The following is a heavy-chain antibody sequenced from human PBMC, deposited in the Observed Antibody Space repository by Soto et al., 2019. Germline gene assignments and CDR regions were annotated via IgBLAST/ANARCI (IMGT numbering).Heavy chain of an antibody. V-gene: IGHV1-18*01. CDR3: ARPGGLDYYYYYYMDV. J-gene: IGHJ6*03. D-gene: IGHD3-10*01. CDR1: GYTFTSYG. CDR2: ISAYNGNT. Sequence: GASVKVSCKASGYTFTSYGISWVRQAPGQGLEWMGWISAYNGNTNYAQKLQGRVTMTTDTSTSTAYMELRSLRSEDTAVYYCARPGGLDYYYYYYMDVWGKGTTVTVSS.